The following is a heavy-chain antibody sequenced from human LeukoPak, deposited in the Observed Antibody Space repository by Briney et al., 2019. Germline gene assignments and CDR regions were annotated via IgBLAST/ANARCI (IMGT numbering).Heavy chain of an antibody. CDR1: GYTFTSYD. V-gene: IGHV1-8*01. Sequence: GASVKVSCKASGYTFTSYDINWVRQATGQGLEWMGWMNPNSGNTGYAQKFQGRVTMTGNTSISTAYMELSSLRSEDTAVYYCARGAKHYDSSGYYYYFDYWGQGTLVTVSS. CDR3: ARGAKHYDSSGYYYYFDY. CDR2: MNPNSGNT. J-gene: IGHJ4*02. D-gene: IGHD3-22*01.